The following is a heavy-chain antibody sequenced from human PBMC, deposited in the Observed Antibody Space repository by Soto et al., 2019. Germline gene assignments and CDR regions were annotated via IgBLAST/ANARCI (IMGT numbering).Heavy chain of an antibody. CDR2: IVVGSGNT. D-gene: IGHD6-6*01. Sequence: QMQLVQSGPEVKKPGTSVKVSCKASGFTFTSSAVQWVRQARGQRLEWIGWIVVGSGNTNYAQKFQERVTITRDLTTRPAHMELSCLRSEAPPVYYSAAGVHQLAPSYNSFDPWGHGTLVTVSS. J-gene: IGHJ5*02. CDR3: AAGVHQLAPSYNSFDP. CDR1: GFTFTSSA. V-gene: IGHV1-58*01.